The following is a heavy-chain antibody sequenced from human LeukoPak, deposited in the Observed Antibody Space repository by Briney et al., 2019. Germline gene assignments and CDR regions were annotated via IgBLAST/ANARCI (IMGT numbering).Heavy chain of an antibody. CDR3: ARPKYDYGDYYGMDV. CDR1: GFTFSSYE. J-gene: IGHJ6*04. V-gene: IGHV3-48*03. CDR2: ISSSGSTI. Sequence: GGSLRLSCAASGFTFSSYEMNWVRQAPGKGLEWVSYISSSGSTIYYADSVKGRFTISRDNAKNSLYLQMNSLRAEDTAVHYCARPKYDYGDYYGMDVWGKGTTVTVSS. D-gene: IGHD4-17*01.